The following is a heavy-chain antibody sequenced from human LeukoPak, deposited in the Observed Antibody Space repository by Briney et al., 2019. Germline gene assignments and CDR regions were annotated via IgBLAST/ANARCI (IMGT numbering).Heavy chain of an antibody. CDR3: AINGGGDSGYGNFDY. CDR2: INWNSDSI. V-gene: IGHV3-9*01. J-gene: IGHJ4*02. Sequence: GGSLRLSCAVSGFTFDDYAMHWVRRVPGKGLEWVSGINWNSDSIGYADSVKGRFTTSRDNAKNSLYLQMNSLRAEDTAFYYCAINGGGDSGYGNFDYWGQGTLVTVSS. D-gene: IGHD5-12*01. CDR1: GFTFDDYA.